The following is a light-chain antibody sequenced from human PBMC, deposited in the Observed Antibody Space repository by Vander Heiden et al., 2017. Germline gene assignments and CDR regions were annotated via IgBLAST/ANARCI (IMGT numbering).Light chain of an antibody. CDR2: GAS. V-gene: IGKV1-17*01. CDR3: LHYNSYPIS. CDR1: QGIRNE. J-gene: IGKJ5*01. Sequence: DIQMTQSPSSLSASVGDRVTITCRASQGIRNELGWYQQKPGKAPKRLIYGASSLQSGVPSRISGSGSGTEFTLTISSLQPGDFATYFCLHYNSYPISFGQETRLENK.